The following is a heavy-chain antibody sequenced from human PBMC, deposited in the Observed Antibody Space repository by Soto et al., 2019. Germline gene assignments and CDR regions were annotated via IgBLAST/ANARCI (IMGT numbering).Heavy chain of an antibody. CDR3: ARDMDYYDSSGRFDP. J-gene: IGHJ5*02. Sequence: VKVSCKASGGTCSSYAISWVRQAPGQGLEWMGGIIPIFGTANYAQKFQGRVTITADESTSTAYMELRSLRSDDTAVYYCARDMDYYDSSGRFDPWGQGTLVTVSS. D-gene: IGHD3-22*01. CDR1: GGTCSSYA. CDR2: IIPIFGTA. V-gene: IGHV1-69*13.